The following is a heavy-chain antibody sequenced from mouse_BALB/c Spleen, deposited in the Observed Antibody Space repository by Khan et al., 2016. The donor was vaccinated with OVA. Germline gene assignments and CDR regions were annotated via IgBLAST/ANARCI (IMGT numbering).Heavy chain of an antibody. D-gene: IGHD2-14*01. V-gene: IGHV1-4*01. CDR2: INPSNGYT. J-gene: IGHJ3*01. Sequence: QVQLQQSGAELARPGASVKMSCKASGYAFTSYTIHWRTKRPGQGLEWIGYINPSNGYTNYNQKFKDKATLTTDESSTTAYLQLSSLTSDDSAIYNCVRDGAYHRNDGWFAYWGQGTLVTVSA. CDR3: VRDGAYHRNDGWFAY. CDR1: GYAFTSYT.